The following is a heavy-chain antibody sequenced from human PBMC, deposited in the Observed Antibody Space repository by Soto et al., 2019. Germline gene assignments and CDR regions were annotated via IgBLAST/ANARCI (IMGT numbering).Heavy chain of an antibody. D-gene: IGHD6-13*01. Sequence: QVRLLQSGAEVKKSGASVKVSCKASGYTFNAYYIHWMRQARGQGLEWMGWINPDTGGTDYAQKFQGWVTMTRDTSTTTAYRERASLKIDDTAVYYCARAIARDGSSWYRGGYDSWGQGTLVTVS. CDR1: GYTFNAYY. V-gene: IGHV1-2*04. J-gene: IGHJ4*02. CDR2: INPDTGGT. CDR3: ARAIARDGSSWYRGGYDS.